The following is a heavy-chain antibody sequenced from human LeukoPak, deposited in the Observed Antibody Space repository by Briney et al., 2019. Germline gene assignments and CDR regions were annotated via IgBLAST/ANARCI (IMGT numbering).Heavy chain of an antibody. J-gene: IGHJ4*02. Sequence: GGSLRLSCAASGFTFSSYSMNWVRQAPGKGLEWVSSISSSSSYIYYADSVKGRFTISRDNAKNSLYLQMNSLRAGDTAVYYCASPPAYSSSSLNYYWGQGTLVTVSS. CDR3: ASPPAYSSSSLNYY. CDR1: GFTFSSYS. CDR2: ISSSSSYI. V-gene: IGHV3-21*01. D-gene: IGHD6-13*01.